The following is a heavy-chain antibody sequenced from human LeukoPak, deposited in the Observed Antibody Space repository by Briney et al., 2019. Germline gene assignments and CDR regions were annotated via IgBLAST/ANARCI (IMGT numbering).Heavy chain of an antibody. D-gene: IGHD6-13*01. CDR2: INSDGSST. V-gene: IGHV3-74*01. CDR3: ASFRLAAGPIW. J-gene: IGHJ4*02. CDR1: GFTFSSYW. Sequence: GGSLRLSCAASGFTFSSYWMHWVRQAPGKGLVWVSRINSDGSSTSYADSVKGRFTISRDNAKNTLYLQMNSLRAEDTAVYYCASFRLAAGPIWWGQGTLVTVSS.